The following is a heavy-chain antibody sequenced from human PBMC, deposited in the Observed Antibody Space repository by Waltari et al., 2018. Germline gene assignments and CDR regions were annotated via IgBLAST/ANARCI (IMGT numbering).Heavy chain of an antibody. Sequence: EVQLVESGGGLIQPGGSLRLSCGASGFTFSDYGMNWVRQAPGKGLEWIAYISTSGSTIYYADSVKGRFTVSRDNAKNSVYLQMNSLRVEDTAVYYCARAVVPAAIYWFDPWGQGTLVTVSS. CDR2: ISTSGSTI. V-gene: IGHV3-48*03. J-gene: IGHJ5*02. CDR1: GFTFSDYG. CDR3: ARAVVPAAIYWFDP. D-gene: IGHD2-2*01.